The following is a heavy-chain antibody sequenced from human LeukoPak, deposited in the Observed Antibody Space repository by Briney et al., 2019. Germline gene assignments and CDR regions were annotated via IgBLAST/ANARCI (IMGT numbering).Heavy chain of an antibody. D-gene: IGHD6-19*01. CDR1: GFTFDDYA. V-gene: IGHV3-9*01. Sequence: GGSLRLSCAASGFTFDDYAMHWVRQAPGEGLEWVSGISWNSGSIGYADSVKGRFTISRDNAKNSLYLQMNSLRAEDTALYYCAKDTQAVAGPDAFDIWGQGTMVTVSS. CDR3: AKDTQAVAGPDAFDI. J-gene: IGHJ3*02. CDR2: ISWNSGSI.